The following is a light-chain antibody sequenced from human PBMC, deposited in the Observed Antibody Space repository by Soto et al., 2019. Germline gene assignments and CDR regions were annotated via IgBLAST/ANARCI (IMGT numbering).Light chain of an antibody. CDR2: RTS. J-gene: IGKJ1*01. CDR3: QQYGSSPPT. V-gene: IGKV3-20*01. Sequence: EIVLTQSPGTLSLSPGERATLSCRASQGVSNSYLAWYQQIPGQPPRLLIYRTSSRATGIPDRFSGSGSGTDFTLTISRLEPEDFAVYFCQQYGSSPPTFGQGTKVDI. CDR1: QGVSNSY.